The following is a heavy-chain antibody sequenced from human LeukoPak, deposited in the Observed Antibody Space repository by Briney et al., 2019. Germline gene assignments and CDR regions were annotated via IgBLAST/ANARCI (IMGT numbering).Heavy chain of an antibody. CDR2: IYYSGSS. D-gene: IGHD7-27*01. CDR3: ARHGHWGPMGAFDI. Sequence: NSSETLSLTCTVSGGSINNGGYYWSWIRQHPGKGLEWIGYIYYSGSSYYNPSLKSRVTISVDTSKNQFSLKLSSVTAADTAVYYRARHGHWGPMGAFDIWGQGTMVTVSS. V-gene: IGHV4-30-4*01. CDR1: GGSINNGGYY. J-gene: IGHJ3*02.